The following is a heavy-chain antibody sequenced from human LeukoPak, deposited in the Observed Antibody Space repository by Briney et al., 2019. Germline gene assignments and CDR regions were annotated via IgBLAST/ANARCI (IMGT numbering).Heavy chain of an antibody. CDR3: AKXXGXYVAIDNNWFDP. CDR1: GFTFKLYA. V-gene: IGHV3-23*01. J-gene: IGHJ5*02. Sequence: GGSLRLSCEASGFTFKLYAMNWVRQAPGKGLEWVSSISGFGTDTYYADSVKGRFTLSRDNSKSTLYLQMNSLRAEDTAVYYCAKXXGXYVAIDNNWFDPWGQGTLVTVSS. CDR2: ISGFGTDT. D-gene: IGHD3-10*02.